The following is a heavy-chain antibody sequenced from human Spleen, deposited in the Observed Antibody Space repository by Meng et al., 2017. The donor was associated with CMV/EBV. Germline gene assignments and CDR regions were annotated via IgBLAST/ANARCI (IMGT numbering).Heavy chain of an antibody. D-gene: IGHD1-14*01. Sequence: GSLRLSCTVSGGSISRYKWSWIRQPPGKGLEWIGSIYYSGSTYYNPSLKSRVTISVDTSKNQFSLKLSSVTAADTAVYYCATYRLPASLYGMDVWGQGTTVTVSS. CDR1: GGSISRYK. V-gene: IGHV4-39*07. CDR2: IYYSGST. J-gene: IGHJ6*02. CDR3: ATYRLPASLYGMDV.